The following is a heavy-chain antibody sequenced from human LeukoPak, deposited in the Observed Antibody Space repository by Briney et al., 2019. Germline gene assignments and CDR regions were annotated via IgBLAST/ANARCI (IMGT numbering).Heavy chain of an antibody. CDR2: IYYSGST. D-gene: IGHD6-13*01. CDR1: GGSISSYY. Sequence: PSETLSLTCTVSGGSISSYYWSWIRQPPGKGLEWIGYIYYSGSTNHNPSLKSRVTMSVDTSKNQFSLKLSSVSAADTAVYYCARDVVAAAGTWDYWGQGTLVTVSS. CDR3: ARDVVAAAGTWDY. V-gene: IGHV4-59*12. J-gene: IGHJ4*02.